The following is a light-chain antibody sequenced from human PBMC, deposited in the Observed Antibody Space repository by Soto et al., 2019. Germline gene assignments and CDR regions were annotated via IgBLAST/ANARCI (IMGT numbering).Light chain of an antibody. Sequence: EIVVTQSPAILSVSPGERAALSCRASQSVSNNLAWYQQQPGQAPRLLIIGASTRATGIPARFSGSGSGEDFTLTISSLQSEDFAVYFCQQYLNWPWTFGQGTKVEIK. CDR3: QQYLNWPWT. CDR2: GAS. V-gene: IGKV3-15*01. CDR1: QSVSNN. J-gene: IGKJ1*01.